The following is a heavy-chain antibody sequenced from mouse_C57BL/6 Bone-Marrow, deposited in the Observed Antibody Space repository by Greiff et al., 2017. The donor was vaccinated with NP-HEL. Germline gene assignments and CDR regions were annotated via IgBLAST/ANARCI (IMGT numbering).Heavy chain of an antibody. CDR1: GYTFTSYW. D-gene: IGHD1-1*01. CDR2: IDPSDSYT. CDR3: ARLTTVVARAY. V-gene: IGHV1-50*01. J-gene: IGHJ3*01. Sequence: QVQLQQPGAELVKPGASVKLSCKASGYTFTSYWMQWVKQRPGQGLEWIGEIDPSDSYTNYNQKFKGKATLTVDTSSSTAYMQLSSLTSEDSAVYDGARLTTVVARAYWGQGTLVTVSA.